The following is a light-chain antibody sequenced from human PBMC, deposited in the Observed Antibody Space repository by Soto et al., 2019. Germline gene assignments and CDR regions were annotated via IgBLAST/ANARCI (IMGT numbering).Light chain of an antibody. J-gene: IGKJ1*01. CDR3: QKYNSAPWT. Sequence: DIQMTQSPSALSASLGDRVTITGRASPSISNSLAWYQQNPGKVPKLLIYAASTLQSGVPSRISGSGSGTAFTLTISSLEPEDVANYYCQKYNSAPWTFGQGTKVEIK. V-gene: IGKV1-27*01. CDR1: PSISNS. CDR2: AAS.